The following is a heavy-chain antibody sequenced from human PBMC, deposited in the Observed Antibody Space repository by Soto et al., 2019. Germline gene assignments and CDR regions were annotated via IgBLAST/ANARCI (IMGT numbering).Heavy chain of an antibody. J-gene: IGHJ4*02. CDR2: ISYDGSNK. D-gene: IGHD6-13*01. V-gene: IGHV3-30*18. CDR3: AKFPAGGAAAYFYY. CDR1: GFTFSSYG. Sequence: GGSLRLSWAASGFTFSSYGMHWVRQAPGKGLEWVAVISYDGSNKYYADSVKGRFTISRDNSKNTLYLQMNSLRAEDTAVYYCAKFPAGGAAAYFYYCGQGTLVTVSS.